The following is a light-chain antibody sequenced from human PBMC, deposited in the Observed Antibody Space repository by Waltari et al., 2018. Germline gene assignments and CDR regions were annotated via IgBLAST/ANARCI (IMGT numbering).Light chain of an antibody. J-gene: IGLJ2*01. V-gene: IGLV3-21*02. CDR3: QVWDSSTDSVV. CDR2: DNS. Sequence: SYELTQPPSLSVAPGQTASVPCGGNNIGRKSVHWYQQKPGRAPVLVAYDNSVRPSGNPERFSGSNSGNTATLTINRVEAGDEADYFCQVWDSSTDSVVFGGGTKLAVL. CDR1: NIGRKS.